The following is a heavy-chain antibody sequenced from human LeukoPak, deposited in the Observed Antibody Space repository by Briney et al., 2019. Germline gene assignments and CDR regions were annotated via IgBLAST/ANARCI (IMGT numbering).Heavy chain of an antibody. V-gene: IGHV3-7*01. CDR2: IKHDGSEK. CDR3: AREGGAPGRSLDLDH. J-gene: IGHJ4*02. Sequence: PGGSLRLSWAVSGLTFSNYWMSWVRQAPGKGLEWVANIKHDGSEKYYVDSVKGRFTISRDNAKNSLFLLMNSLRAEDTAVYYCAREGGAPGRSLDLDHWGQGSLVIVSS. CDR1: GLTFSNYW. D-gene: IGHD6-13*01.